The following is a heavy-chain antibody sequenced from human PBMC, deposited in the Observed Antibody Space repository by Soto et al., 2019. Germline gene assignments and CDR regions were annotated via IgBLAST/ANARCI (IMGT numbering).Heavy chain of an antibody. V-gene: IGHV3-23*01. J-gene: IGHJ6*02. CDR3: AKQQGPGTPYYYAMDV. CDR1: GFTFSSYA. CDR2: IRSSGDRT. Sequence: GGSLRLSCAAFGFTFSSYAMSWVRQAPGKGLEWVSVIRSSGDRTYYADPVKGRFTISRDNSKNTLYTQMNSLRAEDTAVYYCAKQQGPGTPYYYAMDVWGQGTTVTVSS. D-gene: IGHD1-1*01.